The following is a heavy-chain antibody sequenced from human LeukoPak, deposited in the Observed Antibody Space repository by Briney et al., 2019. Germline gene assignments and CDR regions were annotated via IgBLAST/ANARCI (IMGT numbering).Heavy chain of an antibody. V-gene: IGHV1-2*02. Sequence: ASVKVSCKASGYTFTSYYMHWVRQAPGQGLEWMGWINPNTGGTKYAQRFQDRVTMTRDTSISTAYMELSRLRSDDTAVYYCALLWFGELFRQIDYWGQGTLVTVSS. CDR2: INPNTGGT. J-gene: IGHJ4*02. D-gene: IGHD3-10*01. CDR1: GYTFTSYY. CDR3: ALLWFGELFRQIDY.